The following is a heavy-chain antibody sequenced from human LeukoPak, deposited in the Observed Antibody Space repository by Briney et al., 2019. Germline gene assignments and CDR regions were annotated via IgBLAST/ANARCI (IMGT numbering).Heavy chain of an antibody. Sequence: ASVKVSCKASGYTFTGYYMHWVRQAPGQGLGWMGWINPNSGGTNYAQKFQGRVTMTRDTSISTAYMELSRLRSDDTAVYYCARELDEYGDYEEGDYWGQGTLVTVSS. J-gene: IGHJ4*02. CDR3: ARELDEYGDYEEGDY. CDR1: GYTFTGYY. D-gene: IGHD4-17*01. CDR2: INPNSGGT. V-gene: IGHV1-2*02.